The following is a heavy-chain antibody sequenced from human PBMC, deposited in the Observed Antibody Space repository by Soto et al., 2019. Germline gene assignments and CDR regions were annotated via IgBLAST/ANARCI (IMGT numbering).Heavy chain of an antibody. V-gene: IGHV4-31*03. Sequence: PSETLSLTCTVSGGSISSGGYYWSWIRQHPGKGLEWIGYIYYSGSTYYNPSLKSRVTISVDTSKNQFSLKLSSVTAADTAVYYCARDWYGGNSEGYYYYGMDVWGQGTTVTVSS. CDR2: IYYSGST. D-gene: IGHD2-21*02. CDR3: ARDWYGGNSEGYYYYGMDV. J-gene: IGHJ6*02. CDR1: GGSISSGGYY.